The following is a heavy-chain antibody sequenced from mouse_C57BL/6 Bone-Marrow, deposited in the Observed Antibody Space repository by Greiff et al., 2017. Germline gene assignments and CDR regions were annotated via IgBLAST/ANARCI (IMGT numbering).Heavy chain of an antibody. V-gene: IGHV1-82*01. J-gene: IGHJ3*01. CDR3: ARWGSLEFYYGFAY. CDR1: GYAFSSSW. Sequence: VKLQQSGPELVKPGVSVKISCKASGYAFSSSWMNWVKQRPGKGLEWIGRIYPGDGDTNYNGKFKGKATLTADKSSSTAYMQLSSLTSEDSAVYFCARWGSLEFYYGFAYWGQGTLVTVSA. CDR2: IYPGDGDT. D-gene: IGHD1-1*01.